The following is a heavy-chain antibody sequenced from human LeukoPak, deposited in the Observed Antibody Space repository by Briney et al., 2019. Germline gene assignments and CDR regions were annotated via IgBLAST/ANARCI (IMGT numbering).Heavy chain of an antibody. CDR3: ARRRVAVAGKGYYFDY. CDR1: GFTFSSYSMN. D-gene: IGHD6-19*01. V-gene: IGHV4-39*01. Sequence: PGGSLRLSCAASGFTFSSYSMNWVRQAPGKGLEWIGSIYYSGSTYYNPSLKSRVTISVDTSKNQFSLKLSSVTAADTAVYYCARRRVAVAGKGYYFDYWGQGTLVTVSS. J-gene: IGHJ4*02. CDR2: IYYSGST.